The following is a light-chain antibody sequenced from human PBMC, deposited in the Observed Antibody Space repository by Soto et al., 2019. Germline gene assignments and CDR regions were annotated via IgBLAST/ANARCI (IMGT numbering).Light chain of an antibody. J-gene: IGKJ1*01. CDR2: KAS. V-gene: IGKV1-5*03. CDR3: QHYNSNSES. Sequence: DIQMTQSPSTLSGSVGDRVTITCRARQTISSWLAWYQQKPGKAPKRLIYKASTLKSGVPSRFSGSGSGTEFTLTISSLQPDDFATYYCQHYNSNSESFGQGTKMEL. CDR1: QTISSW.